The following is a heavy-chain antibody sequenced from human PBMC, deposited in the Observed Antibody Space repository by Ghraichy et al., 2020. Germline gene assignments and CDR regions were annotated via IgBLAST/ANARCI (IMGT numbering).Heavy chain of an antibody. Sequence: GSLTLSCAASGFTFSACAMNWVRQAPGKGLEWISYINAASTRRTIYYADSVKGRFTISRDDAGNSLYLQMNSLKDEDTAVYFCARGDSSGWDLDYWGRGTLVTVS. CDR2: INAASTRRTI. J-gene: IGHJ4*02. V-gene: IGHV3-48*02. D-gene: IGHD6-19*01. CDR3: ARGDSSGWDLDY. CDR1: GFTFSACA.